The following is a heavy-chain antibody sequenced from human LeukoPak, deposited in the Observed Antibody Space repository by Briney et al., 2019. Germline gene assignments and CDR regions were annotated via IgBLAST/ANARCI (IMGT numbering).Heavy chain of an antibody. Sequence: SETLSLTCAVSGGSISSSNWWSGVRRPPGKGREWIGEIYHSGSTNYNPSLKSRVTISVDKSKNQFSLKLSSVTAADTAVYYCARIRRERPFDYWGQGTLVTVSS. CDR2: IYHSGST. V-gene: IGHV4-4*02. CDR3: ARIRRERPFDY. J-gene: IGHJ4*02. D-gene: IGHD1-1*01. CDR1: GGSISSSNW.